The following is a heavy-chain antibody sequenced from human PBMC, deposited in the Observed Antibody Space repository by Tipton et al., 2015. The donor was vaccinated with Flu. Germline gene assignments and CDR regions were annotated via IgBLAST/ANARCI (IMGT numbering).Heavy chain of an antibody. CDR3: ARLSFYDVDLKNFYFDY. CDR1: SGSISSTRYF. V-gene: IGHV4-39*01. Sequence: TLSLTCTVSSGSISSTRYFCAWIRQPPGKGLELIGSIYPSGSTYYNPSLKSRVTISVDTSKNQFSLKLRSVTAADTAVYYCARLSFYDVDLKNFYFDYWGQGTLVTVSS. CDR2: IYPSGST. J-gene: IGHJ4*02. D-gene: IGHD3-10*02.